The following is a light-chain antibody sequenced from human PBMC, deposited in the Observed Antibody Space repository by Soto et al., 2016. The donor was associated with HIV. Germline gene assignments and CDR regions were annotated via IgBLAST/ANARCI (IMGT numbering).Light chain of an antibody. Sequence: DIQMTQSPSSLSASVGDRVTITCRASQGIRNDLGWYQQKLGQAPKRLIYDASSLQNGVPSRFSGSGSGTEFTLTISSLQAEDLGTYYCLQYNGYPLTFGGGTKVEIK. V-gene: IGKV1-17*01. CDR3: LQYNGYPLT. J-gene: IGKJ4*01. CDR1: QGIRND. CDR2: DAS.